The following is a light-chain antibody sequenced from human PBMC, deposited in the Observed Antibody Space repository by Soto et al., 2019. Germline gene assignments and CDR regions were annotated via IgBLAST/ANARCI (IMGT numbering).Light chain of an antibody. CDR2: GAS. Sequence: EIVMTQSPATLSVSPGERATLSCRASQSVSSNLAWYQQKRGQAPRLLIYGASTRATGIPATFSGSGSGTDFTLTISRLQSEDFAVYYCQQYKNWPWSFGQGTKVEIK. V-gene: IGKV3-15*01. CDR3: QQYKNWPWS. J-gene: IGKJ1*01. CDR1: QSVSSN.